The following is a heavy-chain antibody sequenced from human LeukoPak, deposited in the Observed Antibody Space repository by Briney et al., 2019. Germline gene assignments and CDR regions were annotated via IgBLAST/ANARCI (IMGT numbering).Heavy chain of an antibody. D-gene: IGHD6-19*01. CDR3: ARGGVAVAGIKLPFDY. CDR1: GFTFSSYW. V-gene: IGHV3-7*01. CDR2: IKQDGSEK. Sequence: GGSLRLSCAASGFTFSSYWMSWVRQAPGKGLEWVANIKQDGSEKYYVDSVKGRFTISRDNAKNSLYLQMNSLGAEDTAVYYCARGGVAVAGIKLPFDYWGQGTLVTVSS. J-gene: IGHJ4*02.